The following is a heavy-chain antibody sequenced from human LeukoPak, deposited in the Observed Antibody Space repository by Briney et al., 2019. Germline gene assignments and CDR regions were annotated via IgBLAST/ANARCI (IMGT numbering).Heavy chain of an antibody. CDR3: ARDSVGGPY. CDR2: INSDGSST. Sequence: PGGSLRLSCAASGFTFSSYWMHWVRQAPGKGLVWVAHINSDGSSTTYADSVKGRFTISRDNAKNTLYLQVNSLRAEDTAVYYCARDSVGGPYWGQGTLVTVSS. CDR1: GFTFSSYW. V-gene: IGHV3-74*01. D-gene: IGHD5/OR15-5a*01. J-gene: IGHJ4*02.